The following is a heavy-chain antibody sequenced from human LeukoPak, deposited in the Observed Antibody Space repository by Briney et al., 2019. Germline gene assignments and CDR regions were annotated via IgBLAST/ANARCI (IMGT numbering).Heavy chain of an antibody. V-gene: IGHV3-23*01. CDR3: AKDRTGGIAAAGGLDY. CDR1: GITFSSYG. CDR2: ISGSGSTT. J-gene: IGHJ4*02. Sequence: GGSLRLSCAVSGITFSSYGMSWVRQAPGKGLEWVSGISGSGSTTYYADSVKGRFTISRDSSKNTLYLQMNSLRAEDTAVYYCAKDRTGGIAAAGGLDYWGQGTLVTVSS. D-gene: IGHD6-13*01.